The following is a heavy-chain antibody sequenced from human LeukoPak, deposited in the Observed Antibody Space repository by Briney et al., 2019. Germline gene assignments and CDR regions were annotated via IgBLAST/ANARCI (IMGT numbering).Heavy chain of an antibody. V-gene: IGHV1-18*01. CDR2: ISAYNGNT. Sequence: ASVKVSCKASGYTFTSYGISWVRQASGQGLEWMGWISAYNGNTNYAQKLQGRVTMTTDTSTSTAYMELRSLRSDDTAVYYCARGGETYYYDSSGYYLLDYWGQGTLVTVSS. J-gene: IGHJ4*02. CDR1: GYTFTSYG. D-gene: IGHD3-22*01. CDR3: ARGGETYYYDSSGYYLLDY.